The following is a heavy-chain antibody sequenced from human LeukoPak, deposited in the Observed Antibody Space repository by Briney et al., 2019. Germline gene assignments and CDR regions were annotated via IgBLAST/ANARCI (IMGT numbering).Heavy chain of an antibody. CDR1: GGSISSSSYY. CDR2: IYYSGST. D-gene: IGHD3-22*01. Sequence: SETLSLTCTVSGGSISSSSYYWGWIRQPPGKGLKWIGSIYYSGSTYYNPSLKSRVTISVDTSKNQFSLKLSSVTAADTAVYYCARERGNYYDSSGYSRNFDYWGQGTLVTVSS. J-gene: IGHJ4*02. CDR3: ARERGNYYDSSGYSRNFDY. V-gene: IGHV4-39*02.